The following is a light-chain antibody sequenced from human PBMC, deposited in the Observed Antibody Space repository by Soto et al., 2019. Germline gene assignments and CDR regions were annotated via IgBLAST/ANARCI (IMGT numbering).Light chain of an antibody. CDR1: QSVSRY. CDR3: QQRSNWGMYT. CDR2: GVS. V-gene: IGKV3-11*01. J-gene: IGKJ2*01. Sequence: EIVLTQSPATLSLSPGERATLSCRASQSVSRYLAWFQQKPGQAPRLLIYGVSNKATGIPARFSGSGSGTDFPLTISSVEPEHVAVYYCQQRSNWGMYTFGQGTKLEIK.